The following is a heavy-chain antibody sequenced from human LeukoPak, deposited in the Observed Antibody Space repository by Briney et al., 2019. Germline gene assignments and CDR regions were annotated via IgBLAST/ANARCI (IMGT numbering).Heavy chain of an antibody. J-gene: IGHJ6*03. Sequence: PSETLSLTCTVSGYSISSGYYWGWIRHPQGKGLEWIRTIYHSGSTYYNPSLKSRVTISVDTSKNQFSLKLSSVTAADTAVYYCARVGVKGAITYYYYMDVWGKGTTVIDSS. CDR3: ARVGVKGAITYYYYMDV. CDR1: GYSISSGYY. D-gene: IGHD1-26*01. CDR2: IYHSGST. V-gene: IGHV4-38-2*02.